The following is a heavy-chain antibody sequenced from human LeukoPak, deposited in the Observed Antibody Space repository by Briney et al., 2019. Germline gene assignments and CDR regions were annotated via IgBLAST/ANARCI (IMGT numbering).Heavy chain of an antibody. Sequence: GGSLRLSCAASGLAFSSYAMSWVRQAPGKGLEWVSGISGSGGSTYYADSVKGRFTISRDNSKNTLYLQMNSLRAEDTALYLHGKGDAVGSKDVYEMIGYWAQGNLVSVSS. J-gene: IGHJ4*02. D-gene: IGHD2-8*01. CDR1: GLAFSSYA. CDR2: ISGSGGST. V-gene: IGHV3-23*01. CDR3: GKGDAVGSKDVYEMIGY.